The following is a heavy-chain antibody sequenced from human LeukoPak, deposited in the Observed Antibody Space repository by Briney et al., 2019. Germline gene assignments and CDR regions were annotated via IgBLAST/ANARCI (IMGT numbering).Heavy chain of an antibody. V-gene: IGHV3-74*01. J-gene: IGHJ4*02. CDR2: INSDGSRT. CDR3: ARGGDYSWEAVPW. Sequence: GGSLRLSCAASGFTFSSYWIYWVRQAPGKGLVWVSRINSDGSRTSYADSVKGRFTISRDNAKNTLYLQMNSLRAEDTAVYYCARGGDYSWEAVPWWGQGTLVTVSS. CDR1: GFTFSSYW. D-gene: IGHD4-17*01.